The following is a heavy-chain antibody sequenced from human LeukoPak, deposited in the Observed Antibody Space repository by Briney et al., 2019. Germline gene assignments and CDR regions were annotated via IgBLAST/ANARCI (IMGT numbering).Heavy chain of an antibody. Sequence: GGSLRLSCAASGFTFSSYAMHWVRQAPGKGLEWVAAISNDGSNKYYADSVKGRFTLSRDNSKNTLYLQMNSLRAEDTAVYYCARSPRDSLRPRTNYYGMDVWGQGTTVTVSS. CDR1: GFTFSSYA. D-gene: IGHD1-1*01. V-gene: IGHV3-30-3*01. CDR3: ARSPRDSLRPRTNYYGMDV. CDR2: ISNDGSNK. J-gene: IGHJ6*02.